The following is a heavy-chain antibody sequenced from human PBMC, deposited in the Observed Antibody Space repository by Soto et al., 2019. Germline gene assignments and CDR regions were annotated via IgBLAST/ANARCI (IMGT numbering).Heavy chain of an antibody. Sequence: QITLKESGPTLVKPTQTLTLTCTFSGFSLITTEIQVAWIRQSPGKALECLAVIYGDDTKRYRPSLSSRLTVTKDTSKNQVVLIMTNMDPGDTGTYYCAHRVSLFGMDVWGQGTTVTVSS. CDR2: IYGDDTK. CDR1: GFSLITTEIQ. J-gene: IGHJ6*02. CDR3: AHRVSLFGMDV. V-gene: IGHV2-5*02.